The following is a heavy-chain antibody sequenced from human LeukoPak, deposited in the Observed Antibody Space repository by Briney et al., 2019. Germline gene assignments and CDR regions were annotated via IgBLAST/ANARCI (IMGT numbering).Heavy chain of an antibody. CDR3: AKEIRPNDH. Sequence: SGGSLRLSCAASGFTFSSHAMTWVRQAPGKGLQWVSSISINADDTHYADSVKSRFTISRDNSKKTLFLQMNSLRVDDTAIYYCAKEIRPNDHWGQGTLVIVSS. J-gene: IGHJ4*02. CDR2: ISINADDT. D-gene: IGHD3-16*01. CDR1: GFTFSSHA. V-gene: IGHV3-23*01.